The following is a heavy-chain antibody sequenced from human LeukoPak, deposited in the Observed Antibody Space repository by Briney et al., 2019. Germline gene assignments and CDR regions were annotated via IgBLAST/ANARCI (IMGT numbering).Heavy chain of an antibody. CDR1: GFTFSSYA. J-gene: IGHJ4*02. CDR2: VSGSGGST. Sequence: GGSLRLSCAASGFTFSSYAMSWVRQAPGKGLEWVSAVSGSGGSTYYADSVKGRFTISRDNSKNTLYLQMNSLRAEDTAVYYCASRFLEWLPFDYWGQGTLVTVSS. CDR3: ASRFLEWLPFDY. V-gene: IGHV3-23*01. D-gene: IGHD3-3*01.